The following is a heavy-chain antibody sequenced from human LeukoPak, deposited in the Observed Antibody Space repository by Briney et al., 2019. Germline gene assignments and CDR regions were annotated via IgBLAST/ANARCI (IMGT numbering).Heavy chain of an antibody. CDR2: ISSSSAFI. V-gene: IGHV3-21*01. J-gene: IGHJ4*02. CDR1: GFIFSRHS. D-gene: IGHD3-9*01. Sequence: PGGSLRLSCAASGFIFSRHSMNWVRQSPGEGLEWVSSISSSSAFISYADSVKGRFTISRDNAKKSLYLQMNFLRAEDTAVYYCARVDYDILTGSYHFIDYWGQGTLVTVSS. CDR3: ARVDYDILTGSYHFIDY.